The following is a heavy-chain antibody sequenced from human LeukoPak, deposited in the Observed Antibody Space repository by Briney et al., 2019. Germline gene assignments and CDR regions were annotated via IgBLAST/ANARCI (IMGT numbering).Heavy chain of an antibody. CDR2: INPSGGST. D-gene: IGHD3-22*01. CDR1: GYTFTSYY. Sequence: ASVKVSCKASGYTFTSYYMHWVRQAPGQGLEWMGIINPSGGSTSYAQKFQGSVTMTRDMSTSTAYMELSSLRSEDTAVYYCARGSPPMIVAHYYYYMDVWGKGTTVTVSS. CDR3: ARGSPPMIVAHYYYYMDV. J-gene: IGHJ6*03. V-gene: IGHV1-46*01.